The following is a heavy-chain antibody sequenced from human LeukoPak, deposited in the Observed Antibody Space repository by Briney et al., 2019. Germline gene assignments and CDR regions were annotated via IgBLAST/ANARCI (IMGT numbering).Heavy chain of an antibody. CDR1: GFTFSSYA. CDR2: ISYDGSNK. D-gene: IGHD3-10*01. J-gene: IGHJ4*02. Sequence: GGSLRLSCAASGFTFSSYAMHWVRQAPGKGLEWVAVISYDGSNKYYADSVKGRFTISRDNSKNTLYLQMNSLRAEDTAVYYCAKDRGFYGSATYYFDYWGQGTMVTVSS. CDR3: AKDRGFYGSATYYFDY. V-gene: IGHV3-30-3*01.